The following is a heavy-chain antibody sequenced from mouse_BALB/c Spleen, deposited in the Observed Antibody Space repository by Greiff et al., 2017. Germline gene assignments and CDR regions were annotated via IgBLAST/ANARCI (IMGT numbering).Heavy chain of an antibody. J-gene: IGHJ2*01. CDR2: ISSGSSTI. CDR3: ARDEYYFDY. V-gene: IGHV5-17*02. CDR1: GFTFSSFG. Sequence: EVKVEESGGGLVQPGGSRKLSCAASGFTFSSFGMHWVRQAPEKGLEWVAYISSGSSTIYYADTVKGRFTISRDNPKNTLFLQMTSLRSEDTAMYYCARDEYYFDYWGQGTTLTVSS.